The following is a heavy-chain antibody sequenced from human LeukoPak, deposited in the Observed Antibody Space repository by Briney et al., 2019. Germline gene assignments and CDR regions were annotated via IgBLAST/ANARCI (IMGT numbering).Heavy chain of an antibody. CDR3: AKDILTYYYGSSGDYFDS. CDR2: ITGSGDGR. CDR1: GFTFNNHA. V-gene: IGHV3-23*01. D-gene: IGHD3-9*01. Sequence: GGSLRLSCAASGFTFNNHAMSWVRQAPGKGLEWVSVITGSGDGRYYADSVKGRFTISRDNSKNTLHLQMNSLRAEDTALYYCAKDILTYYYGSSGDYFDSWGRGTLVTVSS. J-gene: IGHJ4*02.